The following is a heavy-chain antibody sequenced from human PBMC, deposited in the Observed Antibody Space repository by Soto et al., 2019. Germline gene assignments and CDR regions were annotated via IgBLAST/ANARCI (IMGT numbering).Heavy chain of an antibody. CDR2: IYYSGST. CDR3: AREKKKYGKWYNWFDP. D-gene: IGHD2-8*01. Sequence: SETLSLTCTVSGGSISSGGYYWSWIRQHPGKGLEWIGYIYYSGSTYYNPSLKSRVTISVDTSKNQFSLKLSSVTAADTAVYYCAREKKKYGKWYNWFDPWGQVTLGTVAS. CDR1: GGSISSGGYY. J-gene: IGHJ5*02. V-gene: IGHV4-31*03.